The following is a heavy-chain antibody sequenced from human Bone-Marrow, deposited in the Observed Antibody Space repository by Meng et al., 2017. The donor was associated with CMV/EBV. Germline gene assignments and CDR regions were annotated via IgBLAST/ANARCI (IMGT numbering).Heavy chain of an antibody. CDR1: GGTFSSDA. CDR3: ARDSVAPWGWFDP. V-gene: IGHV1-69*01. J-gene: IGHJ5*02. Sequence: KAAGGTFSSDAISWVRQAPGQGLEWMGGIIPIFGTAHYAQKFQGRVTITADESTSTAYMELSSLRSEDTAVYYCARDSVAPWGWFDPWGQGTLVTVSS. D-gene: IGHD6-19*01. CDR2: IIPIFGTA.